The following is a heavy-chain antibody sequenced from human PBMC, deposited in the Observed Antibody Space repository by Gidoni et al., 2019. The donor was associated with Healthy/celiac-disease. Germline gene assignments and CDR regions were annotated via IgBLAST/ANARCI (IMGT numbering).Heavy chain of an antibody. D-gene: IGHD3-22*01. V-gene: IGHV4-31*03. J-gene: IGHJ2*01. CDR1: GGSISSGGYY. CDR2: IYYSGST. CDR3: ARSYYYDSSGYYHTYWYFDL. Sequence: QVQLQESGPGLVKPSQTLSLTCTFSGGSISSGGYYWSWIRQHPGKGLEWIGYIYYSGSTYYNPSLKSRVTISVDTSKNKFSLKLSSVTAADTAVYYCARSYYYDSSGYYHTYWYFDLWGRGTLVTVSS.